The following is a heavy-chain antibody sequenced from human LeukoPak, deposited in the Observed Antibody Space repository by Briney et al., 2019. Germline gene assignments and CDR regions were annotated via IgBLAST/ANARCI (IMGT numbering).Heavy chain of an antibody. J-gene: IGHJ4*02. CDR3: AKDIYDSSGQGY. V-gene: IGHV3-30*02. CDR1: GFTFSSYG. CDR2: IRYDGSNK. D-gene: IGHD3-22*01. Sequence: GGSLRLSCAASGFTFSSYGMHWVRQAPGKGLEWVAFIRYDGSNKYYADSVKGRLTISRDNSKNTLHLQMNSLRAEDTAVYYCAKDIYDSSGQGYWGQGTLVTVSS.